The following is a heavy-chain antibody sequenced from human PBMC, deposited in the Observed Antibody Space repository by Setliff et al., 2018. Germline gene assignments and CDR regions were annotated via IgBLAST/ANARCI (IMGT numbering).Heavy chain of an antibody. CDR2: IKTFSFKA. Sequence: ASVKVSCKASGDTFSTYALSWVRQAPGQGLEWVGWIKTFSFKANYAQKPQDRVTITTDTSTATVYMELRGLRSDDTATYYCARFRVSSGGYNYYAMDVWGQGTTVTVSS. CDR1: GDTFSTYA. D-gene: IGHD1-26*01. J-gene: IGHJ6*02. V-gene: IGHV1-18*01. CDR3: ARFRVSSGGYNYYAMDV.